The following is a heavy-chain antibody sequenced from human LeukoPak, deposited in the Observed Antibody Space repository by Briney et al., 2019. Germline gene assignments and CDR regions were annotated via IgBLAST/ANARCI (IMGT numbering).Heavy chain of an antibody. CDR3: ALCSGGSCYSAEYFQH. D-gene: IGHD2-15*01. CDR1: GGTFSSYA. V-gene: IGHV1-69*13. J-gene: IGHJ1*01. Sequence: SVKVSCKASGGTFSSYAISWVRQAPGQGLEWMGGIIPIFGTANYAQEFQGRVTITADESTSTAYMELSSLRSEDPAVYYCALCSGGSCYSAEYFQHWGQGTLVTVSS. CDR2: IIPIFGTA.